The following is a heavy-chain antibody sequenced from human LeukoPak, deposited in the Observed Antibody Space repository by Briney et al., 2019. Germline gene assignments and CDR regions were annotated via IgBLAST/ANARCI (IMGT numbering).Heavy chain of an antibody. V-gene: IGHV4-38-2*02. CDR2: IYHSGST. Sequence: SETLSLTCTVSGYSISSGYYWGWIRQPPGKGLEWIGSIYHSGSTYYNPSLKGRVTISVDTSKNQFSLKLSSVTAADTAVYYCARKAWDGDYGDYKWFDPWGQGTLVTVSS. D-gene: IGHD4-17*01. CDR3: ARKAWDGDYGDYKWFDP. J-gene: IGHJ5*02. CDR1: GYSISSGYY.